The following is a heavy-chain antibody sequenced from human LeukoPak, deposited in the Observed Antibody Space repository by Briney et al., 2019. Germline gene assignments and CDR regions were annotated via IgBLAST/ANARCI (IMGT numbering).Heavy chain of an antibody. D-gene: IGHD4-17*01. CDR3: AKLKYGVNSSDY. CDR2: ISVNTGNT. J-gene: IGHJ4*02. V-gene: IGHV1-18*01. Sequence: ASVKVSCTPSRSPFSTSGLNWVRQAPGQGLEWMGWISVNTGNTSYAQNLQGRVNMTTDTSTSKAYMELKSLRSDDTAVYYCAKLKYGVNSSDYWGQGTLVTVSS. CDR1: RSPFSTSG.